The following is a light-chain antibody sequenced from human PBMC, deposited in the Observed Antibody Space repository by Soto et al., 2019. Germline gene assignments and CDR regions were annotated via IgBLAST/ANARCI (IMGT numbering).Light chain of an antibody. CDR3: FLAYSGARV. J-gene: IGLJ2*01. CDR1: TGAVTSGHY. Sequence: QAVVTQESTLTVSPGGTVTLTCDSSTGAVTSGHYPYWFQQKPGQAPKTLIYDTSNKHSGAPARFSGSLLGGKAALTLSGAQLEDEAEYYCFLAYSGARVFGGGTKLTVL. V-gene: IGLV7-46*01. CDR2: DTS.